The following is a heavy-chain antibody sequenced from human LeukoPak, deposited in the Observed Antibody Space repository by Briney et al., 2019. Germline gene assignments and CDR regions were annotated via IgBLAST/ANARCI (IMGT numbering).Heavy chain of an antibody. CDR3: ARSANWNDHVDFDY. J-gene: IGHJ4*02. V-gene: IGHV4-39*07. CDR1: GDSINRSPYY. Sequence: PSETLSLTCSVSGDSINRSPYYWGWIRQPPGKGLEWIASILYTGSSYYSPSLKSRVTISVDTSKNQFSLKLSSVTAADTAVYYCARSANWNDHVDFDYWGQGTLVTVSS. D-gene: IGHD1-20*01. CDR2: ILYTGSS.